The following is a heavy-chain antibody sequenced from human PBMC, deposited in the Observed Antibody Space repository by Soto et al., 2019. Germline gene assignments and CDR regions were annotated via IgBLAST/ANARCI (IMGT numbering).Heavy chain of an antibody. CDR3: ARDIVVVVAATRWFAP. V-gene: IGHV3-48*01. Sequence: SGGSLRLSCAASGFTFSSYSMNWVRQAPGKGLEWVSYISSSSSTIYYADSVKGRFTISRDNAKNSLYLQMNSLRAEDTAVYYCARDIVVVVAATRWFAPWGQGTLVTVSS. CDR1: GFTFSSYS. D-gene: IGHD2-15*01. CDR2: ISSSSSTI. J-gene: IGHJ5*02.